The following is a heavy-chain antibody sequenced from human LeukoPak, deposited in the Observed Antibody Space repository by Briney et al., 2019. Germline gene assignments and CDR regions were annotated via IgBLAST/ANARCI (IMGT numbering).Heavy chain of an antibody. CDR2: ISSSGSTI. CDR1: GFTFSSYE. Sequence: GGSLRLSCAASGFTFSSYEMNWVRQAPGKGLEWVSYISSSGSTIYYADSVKGRFTISRDNAKNSLYLQMNGLRAEDTAVYYCAREPTYSSSWYTNCDYWGQGTLVTVSS. D-gene: IGHD6-13*01. J-gene: IGHJ4*02. V-gene: IGHV3-48*03. CDR3: AREPTYSSSWYTNCDY.